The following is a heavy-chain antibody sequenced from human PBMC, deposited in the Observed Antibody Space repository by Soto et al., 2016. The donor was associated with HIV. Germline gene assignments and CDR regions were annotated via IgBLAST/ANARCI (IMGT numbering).Heavy chain of an antibody. CDR2: INSDGSNT. D-gene: IGHD3-3*01. CDR3: ARDRSFWSGSLYY. V-gene: IGHV3-74*01. Sequence: EVQLVESGGVLVQPGGSLRLSCAASGFNFSSYWMHWVRQAPGKGLMWVSRINSDGSNTRYADSVKGRFTISRDNAKNTLYLQMNSLRADDTAVYYCARDRSFWSGSLYYWGQGTLVTVSS. J-gene: IGHJ4*02. CDR1: GFNFSSYW.